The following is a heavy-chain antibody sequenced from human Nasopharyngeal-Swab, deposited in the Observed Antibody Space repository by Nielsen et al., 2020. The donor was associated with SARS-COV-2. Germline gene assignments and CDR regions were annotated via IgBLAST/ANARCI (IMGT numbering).Heavy chain of an antibody. D-gene: IGHD2-15*01. CDR1: GFTFSRHA. V-gene: IGHV3-48*01. Sequence: GGSLRLSCAASGFTFSRHAMNWLRRAPGKGLEWLSNIRDRGTEMYYADSVKGRFTVSRDNAKNSLYLQMNSLRAEDTAVYYCATDDTYSFDSWGQGSLVTVSS. CDR3: ATDDTYSFDS. CDR2: IRDRGTEM. J-gene: IGHJ4*02.